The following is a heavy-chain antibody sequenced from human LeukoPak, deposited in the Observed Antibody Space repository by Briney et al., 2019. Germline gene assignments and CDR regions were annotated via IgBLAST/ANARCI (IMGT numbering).Heavy chain of an antibody. V-gene: IGHV3-30*04. CDR1: GFTFSSYA. D-gene: IGHD1-1*01. Sequence: GGSLRLSCAASGFTFSSYAMHWVRQAPGKGLEWVAIISYDGSYKYYADSVKGRFTISRGNSKNTLYLQMNSLRAEDTAVYYCARDWNAGGYYFDYWGQGTLVTVSS. J-gene: IGHJ4*02. CDR2: ISYDGSYK. CDR3: ARDWNAGGYYFDY.